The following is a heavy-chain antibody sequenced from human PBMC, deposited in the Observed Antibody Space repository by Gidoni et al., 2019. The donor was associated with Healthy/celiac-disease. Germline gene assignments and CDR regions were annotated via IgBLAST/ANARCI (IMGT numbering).Heavy chain of an antibody. J-gene: IGHJ3*02. CDR1: GFTFSSYS. CDR3: ARDEGRDAFDI. Sequence: EVQLVESGGGLVKPGGSLRLSGAASGFTFSSYSMNWVRQAPGKGLEWVSSISSSSSYIYYADSVKGRFTISRDNAKNSLYLQMNSLRAEDTAVYYCARDEGRDAFDIWGQGTMVTVSS. CDR2: ISSSSSYI. D-gene: IGHD3-10*01. V-gene: IGHV3-21*01.